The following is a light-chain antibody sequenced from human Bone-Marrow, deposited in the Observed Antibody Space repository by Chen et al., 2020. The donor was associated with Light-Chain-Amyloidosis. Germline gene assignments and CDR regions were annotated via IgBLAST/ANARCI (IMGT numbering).Light chain of an antibody. Sequence: SYVLTQPSFLSAPPGQTAKIACGGNNIGSTSVHWYQQTPGQAPLLVVCDDSDRPSGIPERLSGSNSGNTATLTISRVEAEDEADYCCQVWDRSSDRPVFGGGTKLTVL. CDR1: NIGSTS. CDR2: DDS. J-gene: IGLJ3*02. V-gene: IGLV3-21*02. CDR3: QVWDRSSDRPV.